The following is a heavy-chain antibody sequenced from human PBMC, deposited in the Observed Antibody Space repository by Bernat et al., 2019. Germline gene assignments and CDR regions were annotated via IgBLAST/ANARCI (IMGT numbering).Heavy chain of an antibody. Sequence: QVQLQQWGARLLKPSESLSLTCAVYGGSFSGYYWTWIRQPPGKGLEWIGEINHSGSTNYNPSLKSRVTISVDTSKNQFSLKFISVTAADTAVYYCARINYYDNIWGTYRFDIWGQGTMVTGSS. V-gene: IGHV4-34*01. D-gene: IGHD3-16*02. J-gene: IGHJ3*02. CDR1: GGSFSGYY. CDR2: INHSGST. CDR3: ARINYYDNIWGTYRFDI.